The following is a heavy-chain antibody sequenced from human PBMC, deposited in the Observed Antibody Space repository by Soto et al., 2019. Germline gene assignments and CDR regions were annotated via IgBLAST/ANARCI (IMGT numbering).Heavy chain of an antibody. Sequence: QVQLVESGGDVVQAGRSLRLSCVASGFTFSSYAMHWVRRAPGKGLEWMTIISYDGNNRYYAESVKGRFTISRDNSKNSLYLQMNSLRPEDTAVYYCAKVGFDSRGAWALFDAWGQGTLVTVSS. D-gene: IGHD3-22*01. CDR1: GFTFSSYA. CDR2: ISYDGNNR. CDR3: AKVGFDSRGAWALFDA. J-gene: IGHJ4*02. V-gene: IGHV3-30*18.